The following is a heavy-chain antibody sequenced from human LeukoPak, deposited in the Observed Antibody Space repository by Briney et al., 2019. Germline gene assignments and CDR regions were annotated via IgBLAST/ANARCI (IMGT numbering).Heavy chain of an antibody. J-gene: IGHJ4*02. Sequence: PSETLSLTCAVYGGSFSGYYWSWIRQPPGKGLEWIGYIYYSGSTKYNPSLKSRVTISVDTSKNQFSLKLSSVTAADTAVYYCARVRYSSGWYEDYWGQGTLVTVSS. D-gene: IGHD6-19*01. V-gene: IGHV4-59*01. CDR3: ARVRYSSGWYEDY. CDR2: IYYSGST. CDR1: GGSFSGYY.